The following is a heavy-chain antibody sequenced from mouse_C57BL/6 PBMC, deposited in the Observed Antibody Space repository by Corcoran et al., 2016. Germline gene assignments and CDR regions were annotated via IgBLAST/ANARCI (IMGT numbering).Heavy chain of an antibody. J-gene: IGHJ3*01. V-gene: IGHV14-1*01. CDR1: GFNIKDYY. D-gene: IGHD1-1*01. CDR2: IDPEDGDT. CDR3: TLSYGSSYGFAY. Sequence: EVQLQQSGAELVRPGASVKLSCTASGFNIKDYYMHWVKQRPEQGLEWIGRIDPEDGDTEYAPKFQGKATMTADTSSNTAYLQLSSLTSEDTAVYYCTLSYGSSYGFAYWGQGTLVTVSA.